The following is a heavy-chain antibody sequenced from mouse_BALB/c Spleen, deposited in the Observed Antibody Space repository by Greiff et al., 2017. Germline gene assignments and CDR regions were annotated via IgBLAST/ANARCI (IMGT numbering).Heavy chain of an antibody. CDR3: ARDDVDYGNYVGYAMDY. CDR2: ISSGGSYT. J-gene: IGHJ4*01. V-gene: IGHV5-9-4*01. D-gene: IGHD2-1*01. CDR1: GFTFSSYA. Sequence: EVKLVESGGGLVKPGGSLKLSCAASGFTFSSYAMSWVRQSPEKRLEWVAEISSGGSYTYYPDTVTGRFTISRDNAKNTLYLEMSSLRSEDTAMYYCARDDVDYGNYVGYAMDYWGQGTSVTVSS.